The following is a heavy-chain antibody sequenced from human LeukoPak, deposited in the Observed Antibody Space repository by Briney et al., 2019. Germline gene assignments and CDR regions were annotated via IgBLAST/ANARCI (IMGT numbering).Heavy chain of an antibody. D-gene: IGHD6-13*01. CDR1: GFTFSSYW. CDR3: ARYSAAAGTGSWFDP. V-gene: IGHV3-7*01. Sequence: GGYLRFYCEASGFTFSSYWMSWVRQAPGKGLEWVANIKQDGSEKYYVDSVKGRFTISRDNVKNSLYLQMNSLRAEETAVYYCARYSAAAGTGSWFDPWGQGTLVTVSS. J-gene: IGHJ5*02. CDR2: IKQDGSEK.